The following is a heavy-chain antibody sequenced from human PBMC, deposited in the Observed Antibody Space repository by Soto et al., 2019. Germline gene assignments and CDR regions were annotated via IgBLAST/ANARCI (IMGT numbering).Heavy chain of an antibody. CDR1: GFTFSTYW. CDR2: VNRDGSST. CDR3: ARSLSTSPDS. D-gene: IGHD2-2*01. J-gene: IGHJ5*01. V-gene: IGHV3-74*01. Sequence: GGALRLSCAASGFTFSTYWMHWVRQAPGKGLVWVSRVNRDGSSTTYGDSVNGRFTVSRDNAKNTLYLQMNSLRAYGSAVYYCARSLSTSPDSWGQGTLVPVSS.